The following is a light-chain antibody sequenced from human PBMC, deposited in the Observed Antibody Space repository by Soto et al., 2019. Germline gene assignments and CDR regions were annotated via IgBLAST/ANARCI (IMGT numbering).Light chain of an antibody. Sequence: EIVLTQSPATLSLSPGERATLSCRASQSVSSYLAWYQQKPGQAPRLLIYDASNRATGIPARFSGRGSGTDFTLTISSLEPEYFAVYYCQQRSNFGQGTKLEIK. J-gene: IGKJ2*01. V-gene: IGKV3-11*01. CDR2: DAS. CDR3: QQRSN. CDR1: QSVSSY.